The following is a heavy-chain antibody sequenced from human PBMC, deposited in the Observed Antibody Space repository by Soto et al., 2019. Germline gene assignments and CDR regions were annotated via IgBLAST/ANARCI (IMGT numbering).Heavy chain of an antibody. D-gene: IGHD3-10*01. J-gene: IGHJ6*02. Sequence: VQLVQAGAEVKKPGASVKVSCKASGYTFTSYGISWVRQAPGQGLEWMGWISAYNGNTNYAQKRQGRVTMTTDTSTSTAYMELRSLRPDDTAVYYCASQYGSGSYYNLYYYYGMDVWGQGTTVTVSS. V-gene: IGHV1-18*01. CDR2: ISAYNGNT. CDR3: ASQYGSGSYYNLYYYYGMDV. CDR1: GYTFTSYG.